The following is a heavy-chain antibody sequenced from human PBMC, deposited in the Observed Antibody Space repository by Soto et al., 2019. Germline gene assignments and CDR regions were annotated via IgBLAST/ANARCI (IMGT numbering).Heavy chain of an antibody. D-gene: IGHD4-17*01. J-gene: IGHJ6*02. V-gene: IGHV4-30-2*01. CDR1: GGSISSGGYS. Sequence: SETLSLTCAVSGGSISSGGYSWSWIRQPPGKGLEWIGYTYHSGSTYYNPSLKSRVTISVDRSKNQFSLKLSSVTAADTAVYYCARGAYGDYGYYGMDVWGQGTTVTVSS. CDR3: ARGAYGDYGYYGMDV. CDR2: TYHSGST.